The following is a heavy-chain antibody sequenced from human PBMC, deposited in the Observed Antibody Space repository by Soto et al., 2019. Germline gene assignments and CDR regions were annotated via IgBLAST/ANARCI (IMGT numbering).Heavy chain of an antibody. J-gene: IGHJ3*02. D-gene: IGHD4-17*01. CDR3: AHYGDYRTAFDI. CDR2: IYWDDDK. Sequence: QITLKESGPTLVKPTQTLTLTCTFSGFSLSTSGVGVGWIRQPPGKALEWLALIYWDDDKRYSPSLKSRFTITKDTSKNQVVLTMTNMDPVDTATYYCAHYGDYRTAFDIWGQGTMVTVSS. V-gene: IGHV2-5*02. CDR1: GFSLSTSGVG.